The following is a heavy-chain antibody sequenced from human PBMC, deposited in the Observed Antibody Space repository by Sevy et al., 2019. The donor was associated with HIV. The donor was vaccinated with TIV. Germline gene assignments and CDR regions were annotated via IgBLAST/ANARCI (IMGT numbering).Heavy chain of an antibody. CDR1: GFTFSSYG. CDR2: ISYDGSNK. V-gene: IGHV3-30*18. Sequence: GESLKISCAASGFTFSSYGMHWVRQAPGKGLEWVAVISYDGSNKYYADSVKGRFTISRDNSKNTLYLQMNSLRAEDTAVYYCAKGPRGQWLVPDYWGQGTLVTVSS. CDR3: AKGPRGQWLVPDY. D-gene: IGHD6-19*01. J-gene: IGHJ4*02.